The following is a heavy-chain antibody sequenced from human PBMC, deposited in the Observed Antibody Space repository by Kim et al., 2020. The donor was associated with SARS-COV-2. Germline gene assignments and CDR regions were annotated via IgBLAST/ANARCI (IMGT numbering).Heavy chain of an antibody. J-gene: IGHJ4*02. CDR2: INHSGST. Sequence: SETLSLTCAVYGGSFSGYYWSWIRQPPGKGLEWIGEINHSGSTNYNPSLKSRVTISVDTSKNQFSLKLSSVTAADTAVYYCARGQVDTAMVNFDYWGQGTLVTVSS. CDR3: ARGQVDTAMVNFDY. V-gene: IGHV4-34*01. CDR1: GGSFSGYY. D-gene: IGHD5-18*01.